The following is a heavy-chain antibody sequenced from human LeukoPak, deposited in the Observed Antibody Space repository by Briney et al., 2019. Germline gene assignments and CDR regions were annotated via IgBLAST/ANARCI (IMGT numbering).Heavy chain of an antibody. CDR3: ARGGVITFSFTS. CDR1: GGSFSGYY. D-gene: IGHD3-16*01. J-gene: IGHJ4*02. Sequence: SETLSLTCAVYGGSFSGYYWSWIRQPPVKGLEWIGEINHSGSTNYNPSLKSRVTISVDTSKNQFSLKLSSVTAADTAVYYCARGGVITFSFTSWGQGTLVTVSS. CDR2: INHSGST. V-gene: IGHV4-34*01.